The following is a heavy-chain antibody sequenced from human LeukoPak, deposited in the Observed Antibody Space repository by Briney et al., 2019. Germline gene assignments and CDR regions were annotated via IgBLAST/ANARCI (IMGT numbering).Heavy chain of an antibody. J-gene: IGHJ4*02. V-gene: IGHV3-48*01. CDR2: ISSSSSTI. CDR1: GFTFSSHS. D-gene: IGHD3-22*01. CDR3: ARGAYYYED. Sequence: GGSLRLSCAASGFTFSSHSMNWVRQAPGKGLEWVSYISSSSSTIYYADSVKGRFTISRDNAKNSPYLQMNSLRAEDTAVYYCARGAYYYEDWGQGTLVTVSS.